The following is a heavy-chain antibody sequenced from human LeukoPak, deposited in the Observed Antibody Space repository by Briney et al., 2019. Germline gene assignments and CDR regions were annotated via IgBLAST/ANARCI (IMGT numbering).Heavy chain of an antibody. J-gene: IGHJ3*02. D-gene: IGHD6-6*01. V-gene: IGHV3-48*04. CDR3: ARENEYSSSSDAFDI. CDR1: GFTFSSYA. CDR2: ISSSGSTI. Sequence: GGSLRLSCAASGFTFSSYAMSWVRQAPGKGLEWVSYISSSGSTIYYADSVKGRFTISRDNAKNSLYLQMNSLRAEDTAVYYCARENEYSSSSDAFDIWGQGTMVTVSS.